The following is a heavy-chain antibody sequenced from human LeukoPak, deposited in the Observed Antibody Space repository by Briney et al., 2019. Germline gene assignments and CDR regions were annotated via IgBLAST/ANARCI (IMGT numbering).Heavy chain of an antibody. J-gene: IGHJ4*02. CDR3: ARVVDTAMVHYFDY. D-gene: IGHD5-18*01. CDR1: GGTFSSYA. CDR2: IIPIFGTT. Sequence: SVKVSCKASGGTFSSYAISWVRQAPGQGLEWMGGIIPIFGTTNYAQKFQGRVTITADKSTSTAYMELSSLRSEDTAVYYCARVVDTAMVHYFDYWGQGTLVTVSS. V-gene: IGHV1-69*06.